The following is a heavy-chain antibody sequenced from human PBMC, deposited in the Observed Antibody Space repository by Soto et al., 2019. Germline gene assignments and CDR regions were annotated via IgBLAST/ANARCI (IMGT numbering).Heavy chain of an antibody. CDR3: AKDILVLLWFGQLPPMEYFQH. CDR1: GLTFSSYS. V-gene: IGHV3-21*04. J-gene: IGHJ1*01. Sequence: PGGSLRLSCAASGLTFSSYSMNWVRQAPGKGLEWVSSISSSSSYIYYADSVKGRFTISRDNAKNSLYLQMNSLRAEDTAVYYCAKDILVLLWFGQLPPMEYFQHWGQGTLVTVSS. D-gene: IGHD3-10*01. CDR2: ISSSSSYI.